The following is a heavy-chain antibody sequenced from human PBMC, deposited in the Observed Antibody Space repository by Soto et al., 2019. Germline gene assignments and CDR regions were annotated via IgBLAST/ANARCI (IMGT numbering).Heavy chain of an antibody. CDR2: FDPEDGET. V-gene: IGHV1-24*01. CDR1: GYTLTELS. D-gene: IGHD6-19*01. CDR3: ATLRKYSSGWYVSYNYYYYGMDV. Sequence: ASVKVSCKVSGYTLTELSMHWVRQAPGKGLEWMGGFDPEDGETIYAQKFQGRVTMTEDTSTDTAYMELSSLRSEDTAVYYCATLRKYSSGWYVSYNYYYYGMDVWGQGTTVTVSS. J-gene: IGHJ6*02.